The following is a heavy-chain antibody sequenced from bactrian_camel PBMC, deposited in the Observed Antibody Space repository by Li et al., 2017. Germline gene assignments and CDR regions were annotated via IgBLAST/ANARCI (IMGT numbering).Heavy chain of an antibody. V-gene: IGHV3S6*01. Sequence: HVQLVESGGGLVQPGGSLRLSCAASGFTFNSRGMSWVRQAPGKELEWVSGISDDGSKTYYADSVKGRFTIARDNAKNTVNLQTDSLKSEDTALYYCAANVVVGRSTSYEYKYWGQGTQVTVS. CDR1: GFTFNSRG. CDR2: ISDDGSKT. CDR3: AANVVVGRSTSYEYKY. D-gene: IGHD2*01. J-gene: IGHJ4*01.